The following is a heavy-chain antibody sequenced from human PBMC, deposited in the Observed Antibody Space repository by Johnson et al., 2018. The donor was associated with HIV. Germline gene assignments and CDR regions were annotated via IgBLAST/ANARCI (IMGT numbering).Heavy chain of an antibody. CDR1: GFTLSNYG. CDR2: IWCDGSNR. V-gene: IGHV3-33*06. Sequence: QVQLVESGGGVVQSGRSLRLSCAASGFTLSNYGMHWVRQAPGKGLEWVALIWCDGSNRYYADSVKGRFTISRDNSKNMLYLEVNSLRAEDTAVYYCAKESGYCSSSSCYGDAFDIWGQGTMVTVSS. CDR3: AKESGYCSSSSCYGDAFDI. J-gene: IGHJ3*02. D-gene: IGHD2-2*01.